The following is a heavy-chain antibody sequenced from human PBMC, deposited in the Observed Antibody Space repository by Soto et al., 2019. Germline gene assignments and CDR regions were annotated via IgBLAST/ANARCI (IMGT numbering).Heavy chain of an antibody. CDR3: AADSPIAAVGTGYYYYGMDV. J-gene: IGHJ6*02. V-gene: IGHV1-58*01. Sequence: SVKVSCKASGFTFTSSAVQWVRQARGQRLEWIGWIVVGSGNTNYAQKFQERVTITRDMSTSTAYMELSSLRSEDTAVYYCAADSPIAAVGTGYYYYGMDVWGQGTTVTVSS. D-gene: IGHD6-13*01. CDR2: IVVGSGNT. CDR1: GFTFTSSA.